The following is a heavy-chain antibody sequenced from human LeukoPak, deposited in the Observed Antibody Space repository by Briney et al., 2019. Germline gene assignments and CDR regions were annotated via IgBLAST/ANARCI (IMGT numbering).Heavy chain of an antibody. CDR3: ARRFGGGTMVPWFDP. Sequence: SETLSLTCTVSGGSIRSSSYYWGWIRQPPGKGLEWIGSIYYSGSTYYNPSLKSRVTISVDTSKNQFSLKLSSVTAADTAVYYCARRFGGGTMVPWFDPWGQGTLVTVSS. V-gene: IGHV4-39*01. CDR2: IYYSGST. J-gene: IGHJ5*02. CDR1: GGSIRSSSYY. D-gene: IGHD3-10*01.